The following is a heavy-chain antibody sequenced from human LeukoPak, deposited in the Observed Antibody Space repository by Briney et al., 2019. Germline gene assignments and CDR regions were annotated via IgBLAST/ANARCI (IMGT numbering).Heavy chain of an antibody. CDR1: GFTFSSRDW. CDR2: IKQDGSEK. Sequence: GGSLRLSCVASGFTFSSRDWMTWVRQAPGKGPEWVANIKQDGSEKNYVDSVKGRFTISRDNAKNSVDLQMNSLRVEDTAVYYCARVAAAGTGTFVNFYYSMDIWGKGTTVTISS. D-gene: IGHD6-13*01. CDR3: ARVAAAGTGTFVNFYYSMDI. V-gene: IGHV3-7*01. J-gene: IGHJ6*03.